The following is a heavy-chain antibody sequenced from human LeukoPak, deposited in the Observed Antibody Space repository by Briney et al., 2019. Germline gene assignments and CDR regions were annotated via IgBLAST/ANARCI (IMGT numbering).Heavy chain of an antibody. CDR1: GFSISNSA. J-gene: IGHJ4*02. D-gene: IGHD5-12*01. CDR2: IIASSGST. Sequence: GGSLRLSCAASGFSISNSAMSWVRQAPGKGLEWVSHIIASSGSTFYADSVKGRFTISRDNSKNTLFPQMDSLRAEDTAVYYCAKGAYDYIEMGYFDYWGQGTLVTVSS. V-gene: IGHV3-23*01. CDR3: AKGAYDYIEMGYFDY.